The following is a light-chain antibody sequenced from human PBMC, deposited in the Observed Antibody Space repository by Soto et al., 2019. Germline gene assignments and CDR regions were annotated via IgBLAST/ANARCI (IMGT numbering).Light chain of an antibody. Sequence: EVALTQSPGTLSLSPWKTATLSCRSSQNVSSSYLAWYQQKPGQAPRLLIYGASSRATGIPDRFSGSGSGTDFTLTISRLEPEDSATYYCQQLNSTSLTFGGGTKVDIK. CDR3: QQLNSTSLT. CDR2: GAS. CDR1: QNVSSSY. J-gene: IGKJ4*01. V-gene: IGKV3-20*01.